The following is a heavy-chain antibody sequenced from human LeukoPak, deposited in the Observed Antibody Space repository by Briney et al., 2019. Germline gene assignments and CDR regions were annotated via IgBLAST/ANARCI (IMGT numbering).Heavy chain of an antibody. D-gene: IGHD6-13*01. V-gene: IGHV3-23*01. J-gene: IGHJ4*02. CDR3: AKDDGSSWWYTFDY. CDR1: GFTFSSYA. CDR2: ISGSGDNT. Sequence: GGSLRLSCAASGFTFSSYAMSWVRQAPGKGLEWVSGISGSGDNTYYADSVKGRFTISRDNSKNTLYLQMNSLRADDTAVYYCAKDDGSSWWYTFDYWGQGTLVTVSS.